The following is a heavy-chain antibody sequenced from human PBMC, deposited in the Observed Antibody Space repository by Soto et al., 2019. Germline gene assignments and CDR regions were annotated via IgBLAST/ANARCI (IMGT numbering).Heavy chain of an antibody. Sequence: ASVKVSCKASGGTFSSYTISWVRQAPGQGLEWMGRIIPILGIANYAQKFQGRVTITADKSTSTAYMELSSLRSEDTAVYYCARGHYYDSSGYYYSMDVWGQGTTVTVSS. V-gene: IGHV1-69*02. J-gene: IGHJ6*02. D-gene: IGHD3-22*01. CDR1: GGTFSSYT. CDR3: ARGHYYDSSGYYYSMDV. CDR2: IIPILGIA.